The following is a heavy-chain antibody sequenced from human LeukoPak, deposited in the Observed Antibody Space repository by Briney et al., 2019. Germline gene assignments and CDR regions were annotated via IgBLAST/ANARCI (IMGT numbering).Heavy chain of an antibody. V-gene: IGHV3-48*02. J-gene: IGHJ3*02. D-gene: IGHD3-22*01. CDR2: ITSSSSTI. CDR3: ARVDWMIGAFDI. CDR1: GFTFSTYS. Sequence: GGSLKLSCAASGFTFSTYSMNWVRQAPGKGLEWVSYITSSSSTIYYADSVRGRFTISRDNAKNSLYLQMNSLRDEDTAVYYCARVDWMIGAFDIWGQGTMVTVSS.